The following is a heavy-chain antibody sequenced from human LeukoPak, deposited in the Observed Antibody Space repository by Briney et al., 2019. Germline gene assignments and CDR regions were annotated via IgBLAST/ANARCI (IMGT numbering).Heavy chain of an antibody. CDR1: GYTFTSYG. CDR3: AKVEKTKYGDQQEDFDY. Sequence: GASVKVSCKASGYTFTSYGISWVRQAPGQGLEWMGWISAYNGNTNYAQKLQGRVTMTTDTSTSTAYMELRSLRSDDTAVYYCAKVEKTKYGDQQEDFDYWGQGTLVTVSS. V-gene: IGHV1-18*01. J-gene: IGHJ4*02. CDR2: ISAYNGNT. D-gene: IGHD4-17*01.